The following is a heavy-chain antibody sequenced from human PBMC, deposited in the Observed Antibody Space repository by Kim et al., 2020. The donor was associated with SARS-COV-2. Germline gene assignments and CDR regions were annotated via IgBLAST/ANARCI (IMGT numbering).Heavy chain of an antibody. J-gene: IGHJ5*02. CDR3: ARAYYDILTGYYSLGWFDP. V-gene: IGHV1-69*06. D-gene: IGHD3-9*01. CDR2: IIPIFGTA. CDR1: GRTFSSYA. Sequence: SVKVSCKASGRTFSSYAISWVRQAPGQGLEWMGGIIPIFGTANYAQKFQGRVTITADKSTSTAYMELSSLRSEDTAVYYCARAYYDILTGYYSLGWFDPWGQGTLVTVSS.